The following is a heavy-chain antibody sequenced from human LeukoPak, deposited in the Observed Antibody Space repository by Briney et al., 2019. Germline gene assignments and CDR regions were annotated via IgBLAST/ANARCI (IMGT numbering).Heavy chain of an antibody. CDR1: GGSFSGYY. J-gene: IGHJ6*02. V-gene: IGHV4-34*01. CDR3: ARPGNYDFWSGGNYYCYYGMDV. CDR2: INHSGST. Sequence: SETLSLTCAVYGGSFSGYYWSWIRQPPGKGLEWIGEINHSGSTNYNPSLKSRVTISVDTSKNQFSLKPSSVTAADTAVYYCARPGNYDFWSGGNYYCYYGMDVWGQGTTVTVSS. D-gene: IGHD3-3*01.